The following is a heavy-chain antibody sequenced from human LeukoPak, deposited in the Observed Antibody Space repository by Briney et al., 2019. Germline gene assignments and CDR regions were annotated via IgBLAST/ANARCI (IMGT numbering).Heavy chain of an antibody. CDR1: GYTFTRYY. J-gene: IGHJ4*02. CDR2: IDPSGGST. Sequence: GASVKVSCTASGYTFTRYYMHWVRQGPGQGLEWMGIIDPSGGSTSYAQKFQGRVTMTRDTSTSTVYMELSGLRSEDTAVYYCARDKSGTTQRDFDHWRQGTLVSVSS. CDR3: ARDKSGTTQRDFDH. D-gene: IGHD1-1*01. V-gene: IGHV1-46*01.